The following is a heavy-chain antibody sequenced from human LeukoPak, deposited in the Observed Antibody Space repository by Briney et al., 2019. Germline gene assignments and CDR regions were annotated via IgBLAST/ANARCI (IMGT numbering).Heavy chain of an antibody. V-gene: IGHV1-2*02. CDR1: GYTFTGYY. Sequence: ASVKVSCKASGYTFTGYYVYWVRQAPGQGLEWMGWINPNSGDTNYAQKFQGRITMTRDTSISTAYMELSSLRSDDTAMYYCARMWSTATSGWNWFDPWGQGTLVTVSS. CDR3: ARMWSTATSGWNWFDP. D-gene: IGHD6-13*01. J-gene: IGHJ5*02. CDR2: INPNSGDT.